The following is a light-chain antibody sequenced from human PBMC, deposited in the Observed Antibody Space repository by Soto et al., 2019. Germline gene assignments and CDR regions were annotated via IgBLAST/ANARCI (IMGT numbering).Light chain of an antibody. V-gene: IGKV1-39*01. CDR3: QQSYSFPWT. Sequence: IQMTQSPSSLSASVGDRVTITCRARQSISSYLNWYQQKPGKAPKLLIYAASSLQSGVPSRFSGSGSGTDFTLTISSLQPEDFATYYCQQSYSFPWTFGQGTKVEIK. J-gene: IGKJ1*01. CDR1: QSISSY. CDR2: AAS.